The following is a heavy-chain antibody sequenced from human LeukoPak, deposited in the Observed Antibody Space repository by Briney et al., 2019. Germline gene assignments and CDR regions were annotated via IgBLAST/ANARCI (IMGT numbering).Heavy chain of an antibody. CDR2: IYSGGST. CDR1: GFTVSSNY. Sequence: GGSLRPSCAASGFTVSSNYMSWVRQAPGKGLEWVSVIYSGGSTYYADSVKSRFTISRDNSKNTLYLQMNSLRAEDTGVFYCARDSYVSNDYWGQGTLVTVSS. CDR3: ARDSYVSNDY. V-gene: IGHV3-53*01. D-gene: IGHD3-16*01. J-gene: IGHJ4*02.